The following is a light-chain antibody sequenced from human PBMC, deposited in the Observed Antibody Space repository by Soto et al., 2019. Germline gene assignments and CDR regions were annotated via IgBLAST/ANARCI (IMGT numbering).Light chain of an antibody. CDR1: RGISSS. V-gene: IGKV1-9*01. J-gene: IGKJ2*01. Sequence: DIQLTQSPSFLSASVGDRVTITCRASRGISSSLAWFQQIPGKPPKLVIYAASTLQPGVPSRFSGGGSGTEFTLTISSLQPEDFATYYCQQLDSYPYTFGQGTKLEIK. CDR3: QQLDSYPYT. CDR2: AAS.